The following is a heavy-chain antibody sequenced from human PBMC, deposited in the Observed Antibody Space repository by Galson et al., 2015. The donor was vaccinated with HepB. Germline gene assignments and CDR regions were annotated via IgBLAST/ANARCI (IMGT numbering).Heavy chain of an antibody. CDR1: GASVSGGNYF. V-gene: IGHV4-61*01. CDR3: ATDRGNNGVYYFDH. D-gene: IGHD2-8*01. Sequence: SETLSLTCIVSGASVSGGNYFWTWIRQPPGKGLEWIGNIKYNGVTEYNPSLKSRVTISLDNSNNQFSLNLNFVAAADTAVYYCATDRGNNGVYYFDHWGQGRLVTVSS. J-gene: IGHJ4*02. CDR2: IKYNGVT.